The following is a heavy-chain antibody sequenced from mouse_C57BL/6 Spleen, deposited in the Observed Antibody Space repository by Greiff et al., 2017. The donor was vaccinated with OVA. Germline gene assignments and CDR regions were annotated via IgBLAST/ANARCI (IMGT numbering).Heavy chain of an antibody. CDR2: IYPGSGNT. V-gene: IGHV1-66*01. CDR3: ASPNYYCSSYNDY. Sequence: LQESGPELVKPGASVKISCKASGYSFTSYYIHWVKQRPGQGLEWIGWIYPGSGNTKYNEKLKGKATLTADTSSSTAYMQLSNLTSEDSAVYYCASPNYYCSSYNDYWGQGTTLTVSS. J-gene: IGHJ2*01. D-gene: IGHD1-1*01. CDR1: GYSFTSYY.